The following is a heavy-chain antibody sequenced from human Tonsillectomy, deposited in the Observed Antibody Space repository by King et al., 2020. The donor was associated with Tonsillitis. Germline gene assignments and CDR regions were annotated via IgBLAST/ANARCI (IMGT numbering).Heavy chain of an antibody. J-gene: IGHJ4*02. Sequence: QLVQSGGGLVQPGRSLRLSCAASGFTFDDYAMHWVRQAPGKGLEWVSGISWNSGSIGYADSVKGRFTISRDNAKNSLYLQMNSLRAEDTALYYCAIGLWFGEPDFDYWGQGTLVTVSS. CDR1: GFTFDDYA. D-gene: IGHD3-10*01. CDR2: ISWNSGSI. CDR3: AIGLWFGEPDFDY. V-gene: IGHV3-9*01.